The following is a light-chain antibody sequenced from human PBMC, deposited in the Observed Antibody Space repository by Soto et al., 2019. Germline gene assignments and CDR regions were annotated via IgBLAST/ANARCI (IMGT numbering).Light chain of an antibody. V-gene: IGLV2-11*01. CDR1: SSDVGGYNY. J-gene: IGLJ1*01. Sequence: QSVLTQPRSVSGSPGQSVTISCSGTSSDVGGYNYVSWYQQYPGTAPKLMIYDVSMRPSGVPYRFSGSKSGNTASLTISGLQAEDEADYYCCSYAGSYTFYVFGSGTKLTVL. CDR3: CSYAGSYTFYV. CDR2: DVS.